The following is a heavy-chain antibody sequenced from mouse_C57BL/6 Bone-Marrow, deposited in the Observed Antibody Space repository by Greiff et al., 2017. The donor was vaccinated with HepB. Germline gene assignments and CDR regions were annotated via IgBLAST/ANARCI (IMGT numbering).Heavy chain of an antibody. D-gene: IGHD3-2*02. V-gene: IGHV1-15*01. Sequence: VQVVESGAELVRPGASVTLSCKASGYTFTDYEMHWVKQTPVHGLEWIGAIDPETGGTAYNQKFKGKAILTADKSSSTAYMELRSLTSEDSAVYYCTRWAAQATLDYWGQGTTLTVSS. CDR3: TRWAAQATLDY. J-gene: IGHJ2*01. CDR2: IDPETGGT. CDR1: GYTFTDYE.